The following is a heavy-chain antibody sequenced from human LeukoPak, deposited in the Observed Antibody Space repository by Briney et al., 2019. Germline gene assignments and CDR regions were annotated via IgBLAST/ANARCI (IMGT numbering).Heavy chain of an antibody. J-gene: IGHJ4*02. CDR3: ANGRAYFDY. CDR1: GGSISSYY. V-gene: IGHV4-59*01. Sequence: SETLSLTCTVSGGSISSYYWSWIRQPPGKGLEWIGYIYYSGSTNYNPSLKSRVTISVDTSKNQFSLKLSSVTAADTAVYYCANGRAYFDYWGQGTLVTVSS. CDR2: IYYSGST.